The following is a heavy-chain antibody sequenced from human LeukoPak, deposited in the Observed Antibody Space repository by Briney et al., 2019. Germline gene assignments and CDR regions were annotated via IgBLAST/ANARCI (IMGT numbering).Heavy chain of an antibody. CDR2: IYHSGST. Sequence: SETLSLTCTVSGGSISSGGYYWSWIRQPPGKGLEWIGYIYHSGSTYYNPSLKSRVTISVDRPKNQFSLKLSSVTAADTAVYYCARLRWGDYYYYGMDVWGQGTTVTVSS. CDR3: ARLRWGDYYYYGMDV. CDR1: GGSISSGGYY. D-gene: IGHD3-16*01. J-gene: IGHJ6*02. V-gene: IGHV4-30-2*01.